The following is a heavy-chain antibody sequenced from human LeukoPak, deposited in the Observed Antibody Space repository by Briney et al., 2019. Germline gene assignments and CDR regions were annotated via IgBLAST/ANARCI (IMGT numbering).Heavy chain of an antibody. D-gene: IGHD3-10*01. CDR2: INPNSGDT. Sequence: ASVKVSCKASGYTFTGYYMHWVRQAPGQGLEWVGWINPNSGDTKYAQKFQGRVTMTRDTSISTAYMEVNRLRSDDTAVYYCAKPGGSGTFYNGGYNWFDPWGQGTLVTVSS. CDR3: AKPGGSGTFYNGGYNWFDP. CDR1: GYTFTGYY. V-gene: IGHV1-2*02. J-gene: IGHJ5*02.